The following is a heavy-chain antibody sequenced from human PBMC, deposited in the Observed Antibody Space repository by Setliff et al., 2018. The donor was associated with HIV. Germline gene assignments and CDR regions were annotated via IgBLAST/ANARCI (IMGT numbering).Heavy chain of an antibody. D-gene: IGHD3-10*01. Sequence: ASVKVSCKASGYTFTNYAIHWVRQAPGQGLEWMGWINAGNGNTESSKKFRGRVTITRETSATTAYMELSSLTPEDTAIYFCARALSYGSGTYSAAGFWGQGTLVTSPQ. CDR2: INAGNGNT. CDR3: ARALSYGSGTYSAAGF. V-gene: IGHV1-3*01. J-gene: IGHJ4*02. CDR1: GYTFTNYA.